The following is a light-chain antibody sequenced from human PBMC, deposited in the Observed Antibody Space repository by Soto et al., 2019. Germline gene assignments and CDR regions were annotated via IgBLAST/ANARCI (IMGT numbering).Light chain of an antibody. Sequence: QSALTQPASVSGSPGQSITISCTGTSSDVGLYNYVSWYQQYPGKAPKLVIFEVSNRPSGVSNRFSGSKSGNTASLTISGLQAEDEADYYCISYTTSSTSYVFGTGTKVTVL. CDR3: ISYTTSSTSYV. CDR2: EVS. J-gene: IGLJ1*01. V-gene: IGLV2-14*01. CDR1: SSDVGLYNY.